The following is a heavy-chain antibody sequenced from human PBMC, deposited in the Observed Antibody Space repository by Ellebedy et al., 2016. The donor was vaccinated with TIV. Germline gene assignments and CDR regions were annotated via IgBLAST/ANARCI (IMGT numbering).Heavy chain of an antibody. CDR3: ASGEYRSGWFGDAY. D-gene: IGHD6-19*01. J-gene: IGHJ4*02. CDR2: MNPNSGNT. V-gene: IGHV1-8*03. CDR1: GYSFTSYE. Sequence: AASVKVSCKASGYSFTSYEINWARQATGQGLEWMGWMNPNSGNTGYAHKFQGRVTITRNTSIRTADMELSSLRAEDTAVYYCASGEYRSGWFGDAYWGQGTLVTVSS.